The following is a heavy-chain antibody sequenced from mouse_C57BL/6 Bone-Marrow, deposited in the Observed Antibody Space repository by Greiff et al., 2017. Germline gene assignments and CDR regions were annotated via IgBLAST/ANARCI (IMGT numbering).Heavy chain of an antibody. CDR2: ISDGGSYT. Sequence: EVHLVESGGGLVKPGGSLKLSCAASGFTFSSYAMSWVRQTPEKRLEWVATISDGGSYTYYPDNVKGRFTISRDNAKNNLYLQMSHLKSEDTAMYYCARDYGYDEWFAYWGQGTLVTVSA. J-gene: IGHJ3*01. CDR1: GFTFSSYA. V-gene: IGHV5-4*01. CDR3: ARDYGYDEWFAY. D-gene: IGHD2-2*01.